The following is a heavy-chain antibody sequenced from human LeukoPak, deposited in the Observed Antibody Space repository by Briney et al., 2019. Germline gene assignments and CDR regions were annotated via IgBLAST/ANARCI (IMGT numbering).Heavy chain of an antibody. CDR2: IYYSGST. V-gene: IGHV4-59*01. CDR1: GGSISSYY. Sequence: SETLSLTCTVSGGSISSYYWSWIRRPPGKGLEWIGYIYYSGSTNYNPSLKSRVTISVDTSKNQFSLKLSSVTAADTAVYYCARGGRADTAMVSVYWGQGTLVTVSS. D-gene: IGHD5-18*01. J-gene: IGHJ4*02. CDR3: ARGGRADTAMVSVY.